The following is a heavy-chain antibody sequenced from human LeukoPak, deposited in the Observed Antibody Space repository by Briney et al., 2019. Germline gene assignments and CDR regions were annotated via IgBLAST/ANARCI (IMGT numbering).Heavy chain of an antibody. V-gene: IGHV1-2*02. J-gene: IGHJ4*02. CDR2: INPNSGGT. Sequence: ASVKVSCKASGYTFTGYYMHWVRQAPGQGLEWMGWINPNSGGTNYAQKFQGRVTMTRDTSISTAYMELSRLRSDDTAVYYCARDDYCSGGSCPLPFDYWGQGTLVTVSS. D-gene: IGHD2-15*01. CDR3: ARDDYCSGGSCPLPFDY. CDR1: GYTFTGYY.